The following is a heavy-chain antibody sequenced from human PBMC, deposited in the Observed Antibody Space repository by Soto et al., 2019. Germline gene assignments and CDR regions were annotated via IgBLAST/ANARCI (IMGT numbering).Heavy chain of an antibody. CDR3: ATVSPMVRGVMGYYYYYMDV. V-gene: IGHV1-24*01. J-gene: IGHJ6*03. Sequence: GASVKVSCKVSGYTLTELSMHLVRQAPGKGLEWMGGFDPEDGETIYAQKFQGRVTMTEDTSTDTAYMELSSLRSEDTAVYYCATVSPMVRGVMGYYYYYMDVWGKGTTVTVSS. CDR1: GYTLTELS. CDR2: FDPEDGET. D-gene: IGHD3-10*01.